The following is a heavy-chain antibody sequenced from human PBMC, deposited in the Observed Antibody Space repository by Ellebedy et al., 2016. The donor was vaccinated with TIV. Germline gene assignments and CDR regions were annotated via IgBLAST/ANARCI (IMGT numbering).Heavy chain of an antibody. CDR2: IKQDGSEK. Sequence: PGGSLRLSCAASGFTFSSYWMSWVRQAPGKGLEWVANIKQDGSEKYYVDSVKGRFTISRDNAKSSLYLQMNSLRAEDTAVYYCARRVAGRYCSGGSCYSSDYWGQGTLVTVSS. D-gene: IGHD2-15*01. CDR1: GFTFSSYW. J-gene: IGHJ4*02. V-gene: IGHV3-7*01. CDR3: ARRVAGRYCSGGSCYSSDY.